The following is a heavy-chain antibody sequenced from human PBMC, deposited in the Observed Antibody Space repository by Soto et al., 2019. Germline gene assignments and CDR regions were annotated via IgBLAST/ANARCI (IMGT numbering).Heavy chain of an antibody. CDR2: INPSGGST. J-gene: IGHJ6*03. D-gene: IGHD3-3*01. CDR1: GYTFTSYY. Sequence: ASVKVSCKASGYTFTSYYMHWVRQAPGQGLEWMGIINPSGGSTSYAQKFQGRVTMTRDTSTSTVYMELSSLRSDDTAVYYCARDSKYYDFWSGYYARDYYYYMDVWGKGTTVTVSS. CDR3: ARDSKYYDFWSGYYARDYYYYMDV. V-gene: IGHV1-46*01.